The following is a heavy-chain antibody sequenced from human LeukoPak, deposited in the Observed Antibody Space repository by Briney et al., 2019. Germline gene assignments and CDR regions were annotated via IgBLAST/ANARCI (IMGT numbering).Heavy chain of an antibody. V-gene: IGHV4-39*01. D-gene: IGHD3-10*01. CDR3: ARGGRYYYGSGSYRYGNWFDP. CDR1: GGSISSTSYY. Sequence: SETLSLTCTVSGGSISSTSYYWGWIRQPPGKGLEWIGNIYYSGSTYYNPSLKSRITISVDTSKNQFSLKLSSVTAADTAVYYCARGGRYYYGSGSYRYGNWFDPWGQGTLVTVSS. CDR2: IYYSGST. J-gene: IGHJ5*02.